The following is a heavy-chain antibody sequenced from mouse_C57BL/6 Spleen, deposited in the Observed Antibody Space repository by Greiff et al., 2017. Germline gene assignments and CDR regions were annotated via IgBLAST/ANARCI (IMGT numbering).Heavy chain of an antibody. V-gene: IGHV1-54*01. D-gene: IGHD3-1*01. J-gene: IGHJ3*01. CDR2: INPGSGGT. Sequence: VQLQQSGAELVKPGTSVKVSCKASGYAFTNYLIEWVKQRPGQGLEWIGVINPGSGGTNYNEKFKGKATLTADKSSSTAYMQLSSLTSEDSAVFCCARRCTREEGGAYWGQGTLATVSA. CDR1: GYAFTNYL. CDR3: ARRCTREEGGAY.